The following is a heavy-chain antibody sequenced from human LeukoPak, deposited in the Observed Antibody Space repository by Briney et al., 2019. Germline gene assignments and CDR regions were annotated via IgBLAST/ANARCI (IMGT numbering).Heavy chain of an antibody. J-gene: IGHJ4*02. CDR1: GGSISSSSYY. Sequence: PSETLSLTCTVSGGSISSSSYYWGWIRQPPGKGLEWIGSIYYSGSTYYNPSPKSRVTISVDTSKNQFSLKLSSVTAADTAVYYCARQKGSGYPFSTPPYYFDYWGQGTLVTVSS. CDR2: IYYSGST. V-gene: IGHV4-39*01. CDR3: ARQKGSGYPFSTPPYYFDY. D-gene: IGHD3-22*01.